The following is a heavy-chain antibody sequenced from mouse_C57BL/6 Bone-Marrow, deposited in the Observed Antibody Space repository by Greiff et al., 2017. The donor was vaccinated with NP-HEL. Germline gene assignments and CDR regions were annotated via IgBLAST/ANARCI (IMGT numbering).Heavy chain of an antibody. CDR2: ISGGGGNT. J-gene: IGHJ4*01. V-gene: IGHV5-9*01. Sequence: EVQLVESGGGLVKPGGSLKLSCAASGFTFSSYTMSWVRQTPEKRLAWVATISGGGGNTYYPDSVKGRFTISRDNAKNTLYLQMSSLRSEDTALYYCARFRGDAMDYWGQGTSVTVSS. CDR3: ARFRGDAMDY. CDR1: GFTFSSYT.